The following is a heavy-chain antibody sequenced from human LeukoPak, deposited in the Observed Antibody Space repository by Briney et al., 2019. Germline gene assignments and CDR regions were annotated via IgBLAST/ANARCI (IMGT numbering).Heavy chain of an antibody. Sequence: GGSLRLSCAASGFTFSDAWMHWVRQAPGKGLEWVSYISSSGSTIYYADSVKGRFTISRDNAKNSLYLQMNSLRAEDTAVYYCARELITFGGVIVHYYFDYWGQGTLVTVSS. CDR2: ISSSGSTI. CDR1: GFTFSDAW. D-gene: IGHD3-16*02. CDR3: ARELITFGGVIVHYYFDY. V-gene: IGHV3-11*04. J-gene: IGHJ4*02.